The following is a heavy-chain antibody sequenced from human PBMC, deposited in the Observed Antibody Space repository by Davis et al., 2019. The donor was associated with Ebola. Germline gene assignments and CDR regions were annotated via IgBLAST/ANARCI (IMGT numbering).Heavy chain of an antibody. CDR2: IKQDGSEK. CDR3: ARDIIVVPAAIYFDY. Sequence: GGSLRLSCAASGFTFNSYWMSWVRQAPGKGLEWVANIKQDGSEKYYVDSVKGRFTISRDNAKNSLYLQMNSLRAEDTAVYYCARDIIVVPAAIYFDYWGQGTLVTVSS. V-gene: IGHV3-7*01. J-gene: IGHJ4*02. D-gene: IGHD2-2*01. CDR1: GFTFNSYW.